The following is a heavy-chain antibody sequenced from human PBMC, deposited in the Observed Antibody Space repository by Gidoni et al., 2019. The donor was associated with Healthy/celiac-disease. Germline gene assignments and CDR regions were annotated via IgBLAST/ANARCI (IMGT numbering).Heavy chain of an antibody. Sequence: EVQLVESGGGLVKPGGSLRLSCAASGFTFSSYSMNWVRQAPGKGLEWVSSISSSSSYIYYADSVKGRFIISRDNAKNSLYLQMNSLRAEDTAVYYCARAGSDSSSPNWFDPWGQGTLVTVSS. CDR3: ARAGSDSSSPNWFDP. J-gene: IGHJ5*02. V-gene: IGHV3-21*01. CDR2: ISSSSSYI. D-gene: IGHD6-13*01. CDR1: GFTFSSYS.